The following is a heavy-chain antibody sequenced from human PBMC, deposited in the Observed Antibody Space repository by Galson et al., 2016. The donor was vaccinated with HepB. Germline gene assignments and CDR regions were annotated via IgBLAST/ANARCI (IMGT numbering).Heavy chain of an antibody. D-gene: IGHD2/OR15-2a*01. V-gene: IGHV4-39*01. Sequence: SETLSLTCTVSGGSINSSRYYWGWIRQSPGKGLEWIGNIYHSGNTFYNPSLKSRAAISVDTSENRFSLNLRSLTAADTAIYFCARHFCEGIGCFYGYWGQGALVTVSS. CDR3: ARHFCEGIGCFYGY. CDR1: GGSINSSRYY. CDR2: IYHSGNT. J-gene: IGHJ4*02.